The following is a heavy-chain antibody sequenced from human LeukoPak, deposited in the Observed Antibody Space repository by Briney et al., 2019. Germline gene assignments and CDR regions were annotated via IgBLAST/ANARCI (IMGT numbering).Heavy chain of an antibody. CDR3: ARGTAVIYYYYYYMDV. Sequence: ASVKVSCKASGYTFTSYYMPWVRQAPGQGLEWMGIINPSGGSTSYAQKFQGRVTMTRDMSTSTVYMELSSLRSEDTAVYYCARGTAVIYYYYYYMDVWGKGTTVTVSS. CDR1: GYTFTSYY. D-gene: IGHD6-19*01. V-gene: IGHV1-46*01. J-gene: IGHJ6*03. CDR2: INPSGGST.